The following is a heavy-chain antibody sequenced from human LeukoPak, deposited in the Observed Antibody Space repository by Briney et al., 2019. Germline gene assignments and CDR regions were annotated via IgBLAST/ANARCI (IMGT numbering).Heavy chain of an antibody. CDR3: ARGWGYCSSTSCYHNWFDP. CDR2: IYYSGST. J-gene: IGHJ5*02. CDR1: GGSISSYY. D-gene: IGHD2-2*01. Sequence: PSGTLSLTCTVSGGSISSYYWSWIRQPPGKGLEWIGYIYYSGSTNYNPSLKSRVTISVDTSKNQFPLKLSSVTAADTAVYYCARGWGYCSSTSCYHNWFDPWGQGTLVTVSS. V-gene: IGHV4-59*01.